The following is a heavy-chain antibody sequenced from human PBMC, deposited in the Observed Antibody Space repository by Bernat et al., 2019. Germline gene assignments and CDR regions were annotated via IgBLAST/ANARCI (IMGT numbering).Heavy chain of an antibody. V-gene: IGHV3-43*02. Sequence: EVQLVESGGGVVQPGGSLRLSCAASGFTFDDYAMHWVRQAPGKGLEWVSLISGDGGSTYYADSVKGRFTISRDNSKTSLYLQMNSLRTEDTALYYCAKISRYSGYDWFDYWGQGTLVTVSS. CDR2: ISGDGGST. J-gene: IGHJ4*02. CDR3: AKISRYSGYDWFDY. D-gene: IGHD5-12*01. CDR1: GFTFDDYA.